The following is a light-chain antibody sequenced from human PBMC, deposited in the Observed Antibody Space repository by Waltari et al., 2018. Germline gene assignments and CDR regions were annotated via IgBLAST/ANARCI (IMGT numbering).Light chain of an antibody. CDR2: DVT. V-gene: IGLV2-14*03. Sequence: QSALTQPASVSGSPGQSITISCTGTSSDIGSYNYVSWYQQHPGNAPKRIIFDVTNRASGVSNRFSGSKSGNTASLIISGLQGEDEADYYCSSYMDTTALELFGGGTSLTVL. CDR1: SSDIGSYNY. J-gene: IGLJ2*01. CDR3: SSYMDTTALEL.